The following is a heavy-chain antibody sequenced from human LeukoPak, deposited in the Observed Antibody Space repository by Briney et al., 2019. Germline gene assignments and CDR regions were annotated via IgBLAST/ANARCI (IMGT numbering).Heavy chain of an antibody. CDR1: GGSISSRDYY. D-gene: IGHD2-2*01. V-gene: IGHV4-39*01. CDR2: IYYSGSS. J-gene: IGHJ3*02. CDR3: ARSYCSSSNCYAVGAFDI. Sequence: KPSETLSLTCNVSGGSISSRDYYWGWIRQPPGKGLEWIATIYYSGSSYYNPPLKSRVTISVDASKNQFSLRLSSVTAADTAVYYCARSYCSSSNCYAVGAFDIWGQGTTVTVSS.